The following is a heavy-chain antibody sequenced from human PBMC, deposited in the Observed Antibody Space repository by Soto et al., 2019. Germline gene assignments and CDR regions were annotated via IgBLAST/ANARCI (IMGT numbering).Heavy chain of an antibody. CDR1: GFSLSTSGVG. CDR2: IYWDGDK. J-gene: IGHJ4*02. Sequence: SGPTLVNPTQTLTLTCTFSGFSLSTSGVGVGWIRQPPGKALEWLALIYWDGDKRYSPSLKSRLTITKDTSKNQVVLTMTNMDPVDTATYYCAHTRITMVRGVIINFDYWGQGTLVTVSS. V-gene: IGHV2-5*02. D-gene: IGHD3-10*01. CDR3: AHTRITMVRGVIINFDY.